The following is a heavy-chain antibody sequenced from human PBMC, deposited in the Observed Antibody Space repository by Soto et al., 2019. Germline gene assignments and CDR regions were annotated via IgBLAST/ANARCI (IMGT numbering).Heavy chain of an antibody. J-gene: IGHJ6*02. Sequence: SVKVSCKASGGTFSSYAISWVRQAPGQGLEWMGGIIPIFGTANHAQKFQGRVTITADESTSTAYMELSSLRSEDTAVYYCARSPGGDRTYTPYYYYYYGMDVWGQGTTVTVSS. CDR2: IIPIFGTA. CDR1: GGTFSSYA. CDR3: ARSPGGDRTYTPYYYYYYGMDV. V-gene: IGHV1-69*13. D-gene: IGHD2-21*02.